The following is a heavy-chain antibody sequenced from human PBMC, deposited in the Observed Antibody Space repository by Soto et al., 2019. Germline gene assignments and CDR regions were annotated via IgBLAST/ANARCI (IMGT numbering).Heavy chain of an antibody. CDR1: GFTFSTYA. J-gene: IGHJ4*02. V-gene: IGHV3-23*01. CDR2: VSSGGGT. D-gene: IGHD2-15*01. CDR3: AKRRGAGGHFDY. Sequence: EVELLESGGGLVQPEGSLRLSCAASGFTFSTYAMGWVRQAPGKGLEWVSVVSSGGGTHYVDSVQGRFTVSRDNSKNTLSLQMNSLRADDTAVYYCAKRRGAGGHFDYWGQGALVTVSS.